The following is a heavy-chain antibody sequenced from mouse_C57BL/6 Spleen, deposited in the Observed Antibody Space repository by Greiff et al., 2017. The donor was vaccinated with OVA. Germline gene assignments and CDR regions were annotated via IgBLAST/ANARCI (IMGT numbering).Heavy chain of an antibody. J-gene: IGHJ3*01. Sequence: QVQLQQPGAELVKPGASVKLSCKASGYTFTSYWMHWVKQRPGQGLEWIGMIHPNSGSTNYNEKFKNKATLTVDKSSSTAYMQLSSLTSEDSAVYYCARGGFYGSSSWFAYWGQGTLVTVSA. CDR3: ARGGFYGSSSWFAY. CDR2: IHPNSGST. V-gene: IGHV1-64*01. D-gene: IGHD1-1*01. CDR1: GYTFTSYW.